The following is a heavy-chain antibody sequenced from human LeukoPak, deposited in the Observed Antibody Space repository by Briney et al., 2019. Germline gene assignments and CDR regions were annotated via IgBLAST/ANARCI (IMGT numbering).Heavy chain of an antibody. D-gene: IGHD1-26*01. Sequence: QTGGSLRLSCAASGFTFNRYWMSWVREAPGRGLEWVANIKQDGGEIYYVDSVKGRFTISRDNAKNSVYLHMNSLRAEDTAVYYCARDKVVGPTKFDSWGQGTLVTVSS. J-gene: IGHJ5*01. CDR2: IKQDGGEI. CDR3: ARDKVVGPTKFDS. CDR1: GFTFNRYW. V-gene: IGHV3-7*01.